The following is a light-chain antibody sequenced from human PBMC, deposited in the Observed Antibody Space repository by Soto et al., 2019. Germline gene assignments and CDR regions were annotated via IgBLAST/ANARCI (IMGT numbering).Light chain of an antibody. CDR3: QQYYSIPFT. Sequence: EIVMTQSPATLSVSPGERATLSCRASQSVTSNLAWYQQKPGQAPSLLIYGASTRATGLPARFSGSGSGTEFTLTISSLQAEDVAVYYCQQYYSIPFTFGQGTKLEI. J-gene: IGKJ2*01. CDR2: GAS. CDR1: QSVTSN. V-gene: IGKV3-15*01.